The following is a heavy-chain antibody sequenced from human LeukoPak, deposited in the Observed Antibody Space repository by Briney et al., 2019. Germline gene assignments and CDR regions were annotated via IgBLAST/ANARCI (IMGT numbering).Heavy chain of an antibody. V-gene: IGHV4-39*07. CDR1: GGSISTSNYY. CDR2: IFYSGST. CDR3: ARLVDIAAAGGWFDP. D-gene: IGHD6-13*01. J-gene: IGHJ5*02. Sequence: SETLSLTCTVSGGSISTSNYYWGWIRQPPGKGLEWIGNIFYSGSTYYSPSLRSRVTISLDTPKNQFSLKLSSVTAADTAVYYCARLVDIAAAGGWFDPWGQGTLVTVSS.